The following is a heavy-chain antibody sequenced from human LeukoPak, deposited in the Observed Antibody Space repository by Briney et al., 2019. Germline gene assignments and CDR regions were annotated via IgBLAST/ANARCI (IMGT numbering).Heavy chain of an antibody. CDR1: GASISSYY. CDR3: ARHRYYYDSSGYYYQA. D-gene: IGHD3-22*01. J-gene: IGHJ5*02. CDR2: IYYSGST. V-gene: IGHV4-59*01. Sequence: SETLSLTCTVSGASISSYYWSWIRQPPGKGLEWIGYIYYSGSTNYNPALKSRVTISVATSKNQFSLRLSSVTAADTAVYYCARHRYYYDSSGYYYQAWGQGTLVTVSS.